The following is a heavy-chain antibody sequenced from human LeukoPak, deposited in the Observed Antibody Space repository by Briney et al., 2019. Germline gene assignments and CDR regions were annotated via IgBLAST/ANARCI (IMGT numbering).Heavy chain of an antibody. CDR1: GGSISSYY. Sequence: SETLSLTCTVSGGSISSYYWSWIRQPAGKGLEWIGRIYTSGSTNYNPSLKSRVTMSVDTSKNQFSLKLSSVTAADTAVYHCAREPAAYYDFWSGYSKGWFDPWGQGTLVTVSS. CDR2: IYTSGST. V-gene: IGHV4-4*07. D-gene: IGHD3-3*01. J-gene: IGHJ5*02. CDR3: AREPAAYYDFWSGYSKGWFDP.